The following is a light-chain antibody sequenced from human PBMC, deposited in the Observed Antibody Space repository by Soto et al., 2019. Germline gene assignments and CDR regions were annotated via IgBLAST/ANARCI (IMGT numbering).Light chain of an antibody. CDR3: QSYDSTLSARYV. CDR2: GNS. V-gene: IGLV1-40*01. CDR1: TSNIGSTSNIGSDY. J-gene: IGLJ1*01. Sequence: QSVLTQPPSASGTPGQRVTISCSGSTSNIGSTSNIGSDYVYWYQQRPGTAPKLLIFGNSNRPSGVPDRFSGSKSGTSASLAITGLQAEDEGDYYCQSYDSTLSARYVFGTGTKVTVL.